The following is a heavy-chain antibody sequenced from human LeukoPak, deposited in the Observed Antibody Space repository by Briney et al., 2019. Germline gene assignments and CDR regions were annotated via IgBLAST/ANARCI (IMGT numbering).Heavy chain of an antibody. CDR2: ISAYNGNT. CDR1: GYTFTNYG. CDR3: ARDHNVTTGDTLGSY. V-gene: IGHV1-18*01. D-gene: IGHD2-8*01. Sequence: ASVRVSGTASGYTFTNYGISWVRQAPGQGLEWMGWISAYNGNTDYAQKLQGRLTVTTDTSTSTAYMELRSLRSDDTAVYYCARDHNVTTGDTLGSYWGQGTLVTVSS. J-gene: IGHJ4*02.